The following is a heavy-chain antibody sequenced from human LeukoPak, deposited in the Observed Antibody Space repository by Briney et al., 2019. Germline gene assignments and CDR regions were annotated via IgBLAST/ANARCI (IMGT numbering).Heavy chain of an antibody. CDR1: GGSFSGYY. Sequence: PSETLSLTCAVYGGSFSGYYWSWIRQPPGKGLEWIGEINHSGGTNYNPSLKSRVTISVDTSKNQFSLKLSSVTAADTAVYYCARRDGYKNFDYWGQGTLVTVSS. V-gene: IGHV4-34*01. CDR2: INHSGGT. D-gene: IGHD5-24*01. CDR3: ARRDGYKNFDY. J-gene: IGHJ4*02.